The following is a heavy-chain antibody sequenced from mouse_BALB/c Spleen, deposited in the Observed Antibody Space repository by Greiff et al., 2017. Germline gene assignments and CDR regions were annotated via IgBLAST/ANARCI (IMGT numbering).Heavy chain of an antibody. Sequence: EVQVVESGGGLVQPGGSRKLSCAASGFTFSSFGMHWVRQAPEKGLEWVAYISSGSSTIYYADTVKGRFTISRDNPKNTLFLQMTSLRSEDTAMYYCAVVYYDYDPFAYWGQGTLVTVSA. D-gene: IGHD2-4*01. CDR1: GFTFSSFG. J-gene: IGHJ3*01. CDR3: AVVYYDYDPFAY. V-gene: IGHV5-17*02. CDR2: ISSGSSTI.